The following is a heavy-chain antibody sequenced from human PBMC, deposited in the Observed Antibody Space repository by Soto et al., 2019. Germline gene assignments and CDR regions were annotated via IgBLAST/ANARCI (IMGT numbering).Heavy chain of an antibody. CDR1: GFTFSSYS. V-gene: IGHV3-48*01. CDR3: ARDRDGDYATFDY. J-gene: IGHJ4*02. CDR2: VSSSATTM. Sequence: EVQLVESGGGLVQPGESLRLSCAASGFTFSSYSMNWVRQAPGKGLEWVSYVSSSATTMYYADSVRGRFTISRDNAKNSLYLKMHSLRREDTAVYYCARDRDGDYATFDYWGLGILVTVSS. D-gene: IGHD4-17*01.